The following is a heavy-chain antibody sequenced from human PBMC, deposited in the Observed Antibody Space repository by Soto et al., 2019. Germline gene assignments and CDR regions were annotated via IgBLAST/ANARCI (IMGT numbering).Heavy chain of an antibody. CDR3: ARVLGLTGYDLTYYFDY. CDR2: IYYSGST. J-gene: IGHJ4*02. D-gene: IGHD3-9*01. CDR1: GGSISSGDYY. Sequence: PSETLSLTCTVSGGSISSGDYYWSWIRQPPGKGLEWIGYIYYSGSTYYNPSLKSRVTISVDTSKNQFSLKLSSVTAADTAVYYCARVLGLTGYDLTYYFDYWGQGTLVTVSS. V-gene: IGHV4-30-4*01.